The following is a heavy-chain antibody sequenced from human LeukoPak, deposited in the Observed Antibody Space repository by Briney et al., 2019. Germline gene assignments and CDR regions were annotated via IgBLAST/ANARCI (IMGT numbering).Heavy chain of an antibody. J-gene: IGHJ5*02. V-gene: IGHV3-23*01. D-gene: IGHD3-10*01. CDR2: ISGSGGST. CDR1: GFTFSSYA. CDR3: AKGKTYYYGSGSPYNWFDP. Sequence: GGSLRRSCAASGFTFSSYAMSWVRQAPGKGLEWVSAISGSGGSTYYADSVKGRFTISRDNSKNTLYLQMNSLRAEDTAVYYCAKGKTYYYGSGSPYNWFDPWGQGTLVTVSS.